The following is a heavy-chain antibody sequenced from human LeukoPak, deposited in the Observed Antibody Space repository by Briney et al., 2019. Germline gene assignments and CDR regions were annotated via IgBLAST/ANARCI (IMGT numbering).Heavy chain of an antibody. CDR2: TYYRSKWYN. D-gene: IGHD3-22*01. CDR1: GDSVSSNSAA. J-gene: IGHJ4*02. Sequence: SQTLSLTCAISGDSVSSNSAAWNWIRQSPSRGLEWLGRTYYRSKWYNDYAVSVKSRITINPDTSKNQFSLKVNSVTAADAAVYYCARGQFYHDSTGYSDWGQGTLVTVSS. V-gene: IGHV6-1*01. CDR3: ARGQFYHDSTGYSD.